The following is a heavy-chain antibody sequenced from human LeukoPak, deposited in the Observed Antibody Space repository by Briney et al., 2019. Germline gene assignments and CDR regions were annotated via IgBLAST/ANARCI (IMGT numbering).Heavy chain of an antibody. J-gene: IGHJ4*02. V-gene: IGHV3-48*02. CDR1: GFTFSSYS. CDR2: ISSSSGTI. CDR3: ARVDYFES. Sequence: QRGGSLRLSCVCSGFTFSSYSMSWVRPAPGKGLEWLSYISSSSGTIYYADSVKGRFTISRDNAKNSLYLQMNSLTDEDTAVYYCARVDYFESWGQGTLVTVSS.